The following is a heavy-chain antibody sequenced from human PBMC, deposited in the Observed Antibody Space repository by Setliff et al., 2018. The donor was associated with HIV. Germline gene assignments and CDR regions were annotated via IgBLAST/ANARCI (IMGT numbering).Heavy chain of an antibody. CDR2: IYPGDSDT. J-gene: IGHJ3*02. V-gene: IGHV5-51*01. CDR3: ARRGRGGNINRLSEDAFDI. CDR1: GYSFTSYW. D-gene: IGHD3-10*01. Sequence: PGESLKISCKGSGYSFTSYWIGWVRQMPGKGLEWMGIIYPGDSDTRYSPSFQGQVTISADKSINTAYLQWSSLKASDTAMYYCARRGRGGNINRLSEDAFDIWGQGTMVTVSS.